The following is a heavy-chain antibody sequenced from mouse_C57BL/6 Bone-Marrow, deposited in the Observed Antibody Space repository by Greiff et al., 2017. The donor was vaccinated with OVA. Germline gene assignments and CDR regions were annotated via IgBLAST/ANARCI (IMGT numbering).Heavy chain of an antibody. CDR1: GFTFSSYA. CDR2: ISSGGDYI. D-gene: IGHD1-1*01. V-gene: IGHV5-9-1*02. Sequence: EVHLVESGEGLVKPGGSLKLSCAASGFTFSSYAMSWVRQTPEKRLEWVAYISSGGDYIYYADTVKGRFTISRDNARNTLYLQMSSLKSEDTAMYYCTRGPITTVGFDYWGQGTTLTVSS. CDR3: TRGPITTVGFDY. J-gene: IGHJ2*01.